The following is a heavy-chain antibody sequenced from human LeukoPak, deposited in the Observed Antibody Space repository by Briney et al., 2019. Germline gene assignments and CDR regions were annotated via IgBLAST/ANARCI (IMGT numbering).Heavy chain of an antibody. CDR2: IYYSGSGST. Sequence: SETLSLTCTVSGGSISSYYWSWIRQPPGKGLEWIGYIYYSGSGSTNYNPSLKSRVTISVDTSKNQFSLKLSSVTAADTAVYYCARGTPSITMVRGVINLRFDPWGQGTLVAVSS. V-gene: IGHV4-59*12. CDR3: ARGTPSITMVRGVINLRFDP. D-gene: IGHD3-10*01. J-gene: IGHJ5*02. CDR1: GGSISSYY.